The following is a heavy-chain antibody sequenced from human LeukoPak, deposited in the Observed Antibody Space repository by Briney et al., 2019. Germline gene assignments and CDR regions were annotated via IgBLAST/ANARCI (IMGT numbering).Heavy chain of an antibody. CDR3: AKDPDYGGDWGGRFDP. V-gene: IGHV3-23*01. D-gene: IGHD4-23*01. CDR2: ISGSGGST. Sequence: PSETLSLTCTVSGYSISAGFGWGWIRQSPGKGLEWVSSISGSGGSTYYTDSVRGRFTISRDNSKNTLYLQMNNLRADDTAVYYCAKDPDYGGDWGGRFDPWGQGTLVTVSS. J-gene: IGHJ5*02. CDR1: GYSISAGFG.